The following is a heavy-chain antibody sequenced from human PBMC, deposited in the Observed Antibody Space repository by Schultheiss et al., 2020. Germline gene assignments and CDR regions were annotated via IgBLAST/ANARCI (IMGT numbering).Heavy chain of an antibody. CDR2: IYYSGST. J-gene: IGHJ6*02. CDR1: GGSISSYY. Sequence: SQPLSLTCTVSGGSISSYYWSWIRQPPGKGLEWIGYIYYSGSTNYNPSLKSRVTISVDTSKNQFSLKLSSVTAADTAVYYCARHLTLGIAAAGAYYGMDVWGRGTTVTVAS. D-gene: IGHD6-13*01. V-gene: IGHV4-59*08. CDR3: ARHLTLGIAAAGAYYGMDV.